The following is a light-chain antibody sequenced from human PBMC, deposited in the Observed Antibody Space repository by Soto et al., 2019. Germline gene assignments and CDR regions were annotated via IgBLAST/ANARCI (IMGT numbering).Light chain of an antibody. V-gene: IGKV1-39*01. CDR3: QHSYSTPLT. Sequence: DIQMTQSPSSLSASVGARVNITCRASQSISSYLNWYQQKPGKAPKLLIYAASSLQSGVPSRFSGSGSGTDFTLTISSLQPEDVATYYCQHSYSTPLTFGGGTKVEIK. J-gene: IGKJ4*01. CDR2: AAS. CDR1: QSISSY.